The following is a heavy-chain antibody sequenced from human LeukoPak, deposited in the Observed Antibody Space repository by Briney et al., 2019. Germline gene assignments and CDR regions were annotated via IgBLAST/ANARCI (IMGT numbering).Heavy chain of an antibody. CDR1: EFTFSSYV. CDR3: AGGGCSSTNCPFDY. J-gene: IGHJ4*02. V-gene: IGHV3-30*03. CDR2: MSYDGKNK. Sequence: PGRSLRLSCAASEFTFSSYVMHWVRQAPGKGLEWVAAMSYDGKNKYYADSVKGRFTISRDNSKNTLYLQMNSLRAEDTAVYYCAGGGCSSTNCPFDYWAREPWSPSPQ. D-gene: IGHD2-2*01.